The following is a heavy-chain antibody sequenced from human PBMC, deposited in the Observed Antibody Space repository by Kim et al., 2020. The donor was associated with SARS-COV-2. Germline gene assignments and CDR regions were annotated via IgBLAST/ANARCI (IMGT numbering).Heavy chain of an antibody. Sequence: GGFLRLSCAASGIKFNDYYMSWIRQAPGKGLEWISYISSSGSYTKYADSLKGRFTISRDNAENSLYLEMNSLRAEDTAVYYCARVAVGASSWHYFDSWGQGTLVTVSS. J-gene: IGHJ4*02. CDR1: GIKFNDYY. V-gene: IGHV3-11*05. D-gene: IGHD6-13*01. CDR3: ARVAVGASSWHYFDS. CDR2: ISSSGSYT.